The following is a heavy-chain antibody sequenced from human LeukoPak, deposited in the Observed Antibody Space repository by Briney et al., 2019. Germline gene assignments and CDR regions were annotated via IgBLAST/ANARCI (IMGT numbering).Heavy chain of an antibody. J-gene: IGHJ3*02. CDR1: GFTFSSYA. V-gene: IGHV3-64*01. Sequence: GGSLRLSCAASGFTFSSYAMHWVRQAPGKGLEYVSAISSNGGSTYYANSVKGRFTISRDNSKNTLYLQMGSLRAEDMAVYYCAREGPASGSYDAFDIWGQGTMVTVSS. CDR2: ISSNGGST. D-gene: IGHD1-26*01. CDR3: AREGPASGSYDAFDI.